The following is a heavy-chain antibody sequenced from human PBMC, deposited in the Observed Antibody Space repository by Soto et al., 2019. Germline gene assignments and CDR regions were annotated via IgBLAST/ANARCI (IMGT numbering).Heavy chain of an antibody. Sequence: GGSLRLSCAASGFTFSSYGMHCVRQAPGKGLEWVAVIWYDGSNKYYADSVKGRFTISRDNSKNTLYLQMNSLRAEDTAVYYCARDPYCSSTTCKMYIMDVWGQGTTVTVSS. J-gene: IGHJ6*02. V-gene: IGHV3-33*01. CDR3: ARDPYCSSTTCKMYIMDV. D-gene: IGHD2-2*01. CDR1: GFTFSSYG. CDR2: IWYDGSNK.